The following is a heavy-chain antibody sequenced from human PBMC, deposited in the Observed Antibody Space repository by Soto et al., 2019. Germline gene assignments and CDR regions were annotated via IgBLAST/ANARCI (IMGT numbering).Heavy chain of an antibody. Sequence: GESLKISCRGSGYSFTSYWIGWVRQMPGKGLEWMGIIYPGDSDTRYSPSFQGQVTISADKSISTAYLQWSSLKASDTAMYYCAGGGVRGVITRTRDYYGMDVWGQGTTVTVS. CDR2: IYPGDSDT. D-gene: IGHD3-10*01. J-gene: IGHJ6*02. CDR1: GYSFTSYW. CDR3: AGGGVRGVITRTRDYYGMDV. V-gene: IGHV5-51*01.